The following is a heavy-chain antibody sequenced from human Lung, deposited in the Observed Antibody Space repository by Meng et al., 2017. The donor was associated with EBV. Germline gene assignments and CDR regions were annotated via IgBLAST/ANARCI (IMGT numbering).Heavy chain of an antibody. CDR2: ISDTGHNK. Sequence: VHVVGVGGGVGQPRSSPRLPLPAAGIDFDPYAVHWFRQSPGKGVEWVAIISDTGHNKYFAGSVRGRFNISRDNSKNMVSLQMNSLRPGDTATYYCAIIPYSNAWGQGTLVTVSS. J-gene: IGHJ5*02. CDR3: AIIPYSNA. D-gene: IGHD4-11*01. V-gene: IGHV3-30-3*01. CDR1: GIDFDPYA.